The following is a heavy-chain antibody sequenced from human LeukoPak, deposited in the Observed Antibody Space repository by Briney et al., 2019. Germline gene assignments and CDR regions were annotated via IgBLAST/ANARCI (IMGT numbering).Heavy chain of an antibody. CDR2: TYYSSNWYK. CDR3: SRGWLQQGFDY. CDR1: GDTVSTNNAG. D-gene: IGHD5-24*01. Sequence: SQTLSLTCALSGDTVSTNNAGWDWIRQSPSRGLEWLGRTYYSSNWYKDYAVSVIIRITINPDTSKNQFSLQLNSVTPEDTAVYYCSRGWLQQGFDYWGQGTLVTVSS. V-gene: IGHV6-1*01. J-gene: IGHJ4*02.